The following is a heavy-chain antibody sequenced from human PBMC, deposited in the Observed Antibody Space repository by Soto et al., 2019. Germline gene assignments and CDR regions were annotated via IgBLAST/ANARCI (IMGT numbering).Heavy chain of an antibody. V-gene: IGHV3-23*01. Sequence: PGGSLRLSCAASRFTFSAYAMNWVRQAPGKGLEWVSFISGSGDTTYYTASAKGRFTISRDNSKNTLYLEMNSLRAEDTAVYYCALSAGWELLWDYYYGMDVWGQGTTVTVSS. CDR2: ISGSGDTT. CDR1: RFTFSAYA. CDR3: ALSAGWELLWDYYYGMDV. D-gene: IGHD1-26*01. J-gene: IGHJ6*02.